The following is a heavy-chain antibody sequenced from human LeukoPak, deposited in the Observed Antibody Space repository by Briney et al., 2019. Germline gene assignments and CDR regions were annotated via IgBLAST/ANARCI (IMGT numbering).Heavy chain of an antibody. CDR1: GGSISSGSYY. Sequence: PSQTLSLTCTVSGGSISSGSYYWSWIRQPAGKGLEWIGRIYTSGSTNYNPSLKSRVTISVDTSKNQFSLKLSSVTAADTAVYYCARVTTVPGGWFDPWGQGTLVTVSS. CDR2: IYTSGST. V-gene: IGHV4-61*02. J-gene: IGHJ5*02. D-gene: IGHD4-17*01. CDR3: ARVTTVPGGWFDP.